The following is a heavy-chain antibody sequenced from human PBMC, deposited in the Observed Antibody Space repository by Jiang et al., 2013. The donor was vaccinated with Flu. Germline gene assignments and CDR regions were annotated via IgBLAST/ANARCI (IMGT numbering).Heavy chain of an antibody. J-gene: IGHJ5*02. CDR3: ARDRYEVVERGWFDP. CDR2: ISSSSSYI. CDR1: GFTFSSYS. V-gene: IGHV3-21*01. Sequence: SCAASGFTFSSYSMNWVARLQGRAGVVSSISSSSSYIYYADSVKGRFTISRDNAKNSLYLQMNSLRAEDTAVYYCARDRYEVVERGWFDPWGQGTLVTVSS. D-gene: IGHD1-1*01.